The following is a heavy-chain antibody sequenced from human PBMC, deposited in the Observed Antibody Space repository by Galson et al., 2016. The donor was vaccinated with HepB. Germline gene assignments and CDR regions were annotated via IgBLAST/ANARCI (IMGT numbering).Heavy chain of an antibody. Sequence: SLRLSCAASGFTVSDNYVSWVRRPPGMGLEWVSGTYVSGRTFYADSVKGRFTIDNSKNTLFLQMNSLRVEDTAVYDCVGSHYRASSDYWGQGTLVTVSS. CDR1: GFTVSDNY. V-gene: IGHV3-53*01. CDR2: TYVSGRT. CDR3: VGSHYRASSDY. D-gene: IGHD1-26*01. J-gene: IGHJ4*02.